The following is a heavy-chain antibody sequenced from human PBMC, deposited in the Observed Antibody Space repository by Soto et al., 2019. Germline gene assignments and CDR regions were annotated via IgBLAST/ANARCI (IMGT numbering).Heavy chain of an antibody. Sequence: QVQLKQWGAGLLKPSETLSLTCAVYGGSFSGYYWSWIRQPPGKGLEWIGEINHSGSTNYNPSLKSRVTISVDTSKNQFSLKLSSVTAADTAVYYCARWGLYYYGSGSYPNGMDVWGQGTTVTVSS. V-gene: IGHV4-34*01. J-gene: IGHJ6*02. D-gene: IGHD3-10*01. CDR2: INHSGST. CDR3: ARWGLYYYGSGSYPNGMDV. CDR1: GGSFSGYY.